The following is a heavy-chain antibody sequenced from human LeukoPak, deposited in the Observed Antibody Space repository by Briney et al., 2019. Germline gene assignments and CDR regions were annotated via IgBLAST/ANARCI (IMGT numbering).Heavy chain of an antibody. J-gene: IGHJ4*02. V-gene: IGHV1-69*05. D-gene: IGHD3-22*01. CDR1: GGTFSSYA. Sequence: EASVKVSCKASGGTFSSYAISWVRQAPGQGLEWMGGIIPIFGTANYAQKFQGRVTITTDESTSTAYMELSSLRSEDTAVYYCARVYDSSGYYYGYWGQGTLVTVSS. CDR2: IIPIFGTA. CDR3: ARVYDSSGYYYGY.